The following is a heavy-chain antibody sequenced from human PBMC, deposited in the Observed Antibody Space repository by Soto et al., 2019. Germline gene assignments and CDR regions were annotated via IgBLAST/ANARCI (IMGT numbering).Heavy chain of an antibody. CDR2: IYYSGST. CDR1: GGSISSYY. J-gene: IGHJ4*02. V-gene: IGHV4-59*05. Sequence: PSETLSLTCTVSGGSISSYYWSRIRQPPGKGLEWIGSIYYSGSTYYNPSLKSRVTISVDTSKNQFSLKLSSVTAADTAVYYCARVLAVEDYFDYWGQGTLVTVSS. CDR3: ARVLAVEDYFDY. D-gene: IGHD2-15*01.